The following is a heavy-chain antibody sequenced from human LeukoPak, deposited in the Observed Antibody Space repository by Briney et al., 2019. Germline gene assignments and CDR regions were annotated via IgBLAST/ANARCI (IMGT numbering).Heavy chain of an antibody. D-gene: IGHD2-15*01. CDR2: IYYSGST. Sequence: PSQTLSLTCTVSGGSISSGGYYWSWIRQHPGKGLEWIGYIYYSGSTYYNPSLKSRVTISVDTSKNQFSLKLSSVTAADTAVYYCARDRCNGGSCYYFDYWGQGTLVTVSS. J-gene: IGHJ4*02. CDR1: GGSISSGGYY. CDR3: ARDRCNGGSCYYFDY. V-gene: IGHV4-31*03.